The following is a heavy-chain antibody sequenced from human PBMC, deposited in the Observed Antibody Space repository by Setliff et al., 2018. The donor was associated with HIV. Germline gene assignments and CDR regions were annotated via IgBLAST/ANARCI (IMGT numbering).Heavy chain of an antibody. J-gene: IGHJ6*03. CDR1: GGSMSSYY. Sequence: PSETLSLTCAVSGGSMSSYYWSWIRQTPGKGLEWIGSIYYSGSTYSNPSLKSRVTISADTSKNQISLKLNSVTAADTAVYYCARGIGPLPNWENFYYSMDVWGKGTTVTVSS. CDR2: IYYSGST. CDR3: ARGIGPLPNWENFYYSMDV. D-gene: IGHD1-26*01. V-gene: IGHV4-59*05.